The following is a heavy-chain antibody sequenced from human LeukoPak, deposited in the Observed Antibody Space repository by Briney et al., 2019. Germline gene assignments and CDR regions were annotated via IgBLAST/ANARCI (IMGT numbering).Heavy chain of an antibody. V-gene: IGHV3-74*01. Sequence: GGSLRLSCASSGFTFSFYWMHWVRQAPGKGLVWVSRINNDGRSTSYAGSVKGRFTISRDNAKNTLYLEKNSLRAEDTAVYYCARDNEYCTGGICRLDYWGQGALVTVSS. CDR2: INNDGRST. D-gene: IGHD2-15*01. CDR3: ARDNEYCTGGICRLDY. CDR1: GFTFSFYW. J-gene: IGHJ4*02.